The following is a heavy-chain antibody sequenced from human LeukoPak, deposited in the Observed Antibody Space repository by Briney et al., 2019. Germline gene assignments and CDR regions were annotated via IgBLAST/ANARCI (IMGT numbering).Heavy chain of an antibody. V-gene: IGHV3-23*01. CDR3: ARRPNGYYYDSSGYYPDY. CDR2: ISGSGGST. CDR1: GFTFSSYA. J-gene: IGHJ4*02. D-gene: IGHD3-22*01. Sequence: GGSLRLSCAASGFTFSSYAMSWVRQAPGKGLEWVSAISGSGGSTYYADSVKGRFTISRDNSKNTLYLQMNSLRAEDTAVYYCARRPNGYYYDSSGYYPDYWGQGTLVTVSS.